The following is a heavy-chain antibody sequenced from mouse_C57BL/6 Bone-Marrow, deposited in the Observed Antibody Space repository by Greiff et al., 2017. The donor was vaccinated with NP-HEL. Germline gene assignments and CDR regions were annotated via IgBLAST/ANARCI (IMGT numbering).Heavy chain of an antibody. CDR2: IDPNSGGT. V-gene: IGHV1-72*01. CDR1: GYTFTSYW. Sequence: QVQLKQPGAELVKPGASVKLSCKASGYTFTSYWMHWVKQRPGRGLEWIGRIDPNSGGTKYNEKFKSKATLPVDKPSSTAYMQLSMRTAEDAAVYYCARWVTGTLDYWGQGTTLTVSS. J-gene: IGHJ2*01. CDR3: ARWVTGTLDY. D-gene: IGHD4-1*01.